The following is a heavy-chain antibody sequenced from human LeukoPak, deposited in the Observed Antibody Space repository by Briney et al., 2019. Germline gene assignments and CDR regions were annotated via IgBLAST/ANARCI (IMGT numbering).Heavy chain of an antibody. CDR3: ARDRAPGYASCYYYYMDV. Sequence: PSETLSLTCTVSGGSISSSSYYWGWIRQPPGKGLEWIGSIYYSGSTYYNPSLKSRVTISVDTSKNQFSLKLSSVTAADTPVYYCARDRAPGYASCYYYYMDVWGKGTTVTVSS. CDR1: GGSISSSSYY. D-gene: IGHD2-2*01. CDR2: IYYSGST. J-gene: IGHJ6*03. V-gene: IGHV4-39*07.